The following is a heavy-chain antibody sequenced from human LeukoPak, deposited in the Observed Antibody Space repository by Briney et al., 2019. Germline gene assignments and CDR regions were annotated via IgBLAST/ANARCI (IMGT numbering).Heavy chain of an antibody. D-gene: IGHD6-19*01. Sequence: PSETLSLTCAVYGGSFNGFYWSWIRQPPGKGLEWIGEINHSGSTTYNPSLKSRVTISADTSKNQFSLSLSSLTAADTAVYYCASWVGSRWLSWGHYFDYWGQGTLVTVSS. CDR1: GGSFNGFY. J-gene: IGHJ4*02. V-gene: IGHV4-34*01. CDR2: INHSGST. CDR3: ASWVGSRWLSWGHYFDY.